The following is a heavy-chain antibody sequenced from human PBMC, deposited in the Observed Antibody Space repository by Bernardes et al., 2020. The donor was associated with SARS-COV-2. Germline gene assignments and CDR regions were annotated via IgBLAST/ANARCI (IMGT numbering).Heavy chain of an antibody. CDR2: ITGNGDIT. D-gene: IGHD4-17*01. CDR3: AREEYGVPLDN. Sequence: GGTLRLSCVASGISFSNYAMSWVRKGPGRGLEWVSVITGNGDITYYVDSVKGRFTISRDNAKNSLSLQMNSLRPEDTAVYYCAREEYGVPLDNWGQGTLVTVSS. CDR1: GISFSNYA. J-gene: IGHJ4*02. V-gene: IGHV3-23*01.